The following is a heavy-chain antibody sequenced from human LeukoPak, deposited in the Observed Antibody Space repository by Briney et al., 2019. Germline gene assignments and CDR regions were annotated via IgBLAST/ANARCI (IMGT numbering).Heavy chain of an antibody. Sequence: ASVKVSCKASGYTFTSYDINWVRQATGQGLEWMGWMNPNSGNTGYAQKLQGRVTITRNTSISTAYMELSSLRSEDTAVYYCAILSDIVVVPAATNRVSNWFDPWGQGTLVTVSS. CDR2: MNPNSGNT. V-gene: IGHV1-8*03. D-gene: IGHD2-2*01. CDR1: GYTFTSYD. J-gene: IGHJ5*02. CDR3: AILSDIVVVPAATNRVSNWFDP.